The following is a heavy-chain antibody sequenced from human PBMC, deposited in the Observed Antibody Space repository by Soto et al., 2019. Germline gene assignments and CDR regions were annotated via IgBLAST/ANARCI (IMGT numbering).Heavy chain of an antibody. CDR1: GGSISRYY. Sequence: PPEPLSVSCTVSGGSISRYYWSWIRQPPGKGREWIGYIYYSGSTNYNPSLKSRVTISVDTSKNKFSLKLSSVTAADTAVYYCAGEDYYYDSSGSIDYWGQGTLVTVS. V-gene: IGHV4-59*01. J-gene: IGHJ4*02. D-gene: IGHD3-22*01. CDR2: IYYSGST. CDR3: AGEDYYYDSSGSIDY.